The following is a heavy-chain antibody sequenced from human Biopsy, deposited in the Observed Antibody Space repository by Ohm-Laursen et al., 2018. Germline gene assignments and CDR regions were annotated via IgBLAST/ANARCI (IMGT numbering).Heavy chain of an antibody. Sequence: SGTLSLTCAVSGGSISSFYWTWIRQPPEKGPEWIGDISDSGSTNYKPSLKSRVIISVDTSKNQFSLNLSSVTAADTAVYYCARRGSGGRSFDHWGQGTLVTVSS. CDR3: ARRGSGGRSFDH. J-gene: IGHJ4*02. D-gene: IGHD2-15*01. V-gene: IGHV4-59*08. CDR1: GGSISSFY. CDR2: ISDSGST.